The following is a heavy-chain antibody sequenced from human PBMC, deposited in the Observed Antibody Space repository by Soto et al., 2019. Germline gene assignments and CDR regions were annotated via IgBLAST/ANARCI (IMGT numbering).Heavy chain of an antibody. D-gene: IGHD4-17*01. V-gene: IGHV3-73*02. CDR3: TRPVGGDYMDWFDP. Sequence: EVQLVESGGGLVQPGGSLKLSCAASGFTLSGSSIHWVRQAPGKGLEWVGRIRSKANSYATAYVASVKGRFTVSRDDSKSTAYLQMNSLRTEDTAVYYCTRPVGGDYMDWFDPWGQGTLVTVSS. CDR1: GFTLSGSS. J-gene: IGHJ5*02. CDR2: IRSKANSYAT.